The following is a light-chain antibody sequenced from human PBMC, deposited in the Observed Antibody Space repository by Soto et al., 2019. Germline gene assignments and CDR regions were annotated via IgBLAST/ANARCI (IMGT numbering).Light chain of an antibody. J-gene: IGKJ5*01. CDR3: QQRNSYTFT. CDR1: QSISSY. V-gene: IGKV1-17*01. CDR2: AAS. Sequence: DIQMTQSRSSLSASVGDRVTITCLASQSISSYLNWYQQKPGKAPKRLIYAASSLQSGVPSRFSGSGSGTECTLTISSLQNEDCATYDGQQRNSYTFTFGQGTRLEIK.